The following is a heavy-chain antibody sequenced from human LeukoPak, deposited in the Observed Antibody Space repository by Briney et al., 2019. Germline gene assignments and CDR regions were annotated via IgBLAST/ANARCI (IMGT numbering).Heavy chain of an antibody. Sequence: GGSLRLTCAASGFTFSDYYMSWIRQAPGKGLEWLSYISPSGIHTPYADSVKGRFTVSRDNAKNSLSLELNSLRVDDTAIYYCARVGSTAEAGTTDYWGQGTLVTVSS. D-gene: IGHD6-13*01. CDR2: ISPSGIHT. CDR1: GFTFSDYY. CDR3: ARVGSTAEAGTTDY. J-gene: IGHJ4*02. V-gene: IGHV3-11*06.